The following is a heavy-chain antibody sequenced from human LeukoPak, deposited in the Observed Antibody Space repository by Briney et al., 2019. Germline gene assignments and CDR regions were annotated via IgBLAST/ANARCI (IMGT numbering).Heavy chain of an antibody. J-gene: IGHJ5*01. CDR3: AKGTDVLTGLDWFDS. V-gene: IGHV3-23*01. CDR1: GFTFSTFA. CDR2: ISGSGGNT. Sequence: GGSLRLSCAASGFTFSTFAMSWVRQAPGKGLEWVSTISGSGGNTYYADSVKGRFTISRDNSKNTLYVQMNSVRAKDTAVYYCAKGTDVLTGLDWFDSWGQGTLVSVSS. D-gene: IGHD3-9*01.